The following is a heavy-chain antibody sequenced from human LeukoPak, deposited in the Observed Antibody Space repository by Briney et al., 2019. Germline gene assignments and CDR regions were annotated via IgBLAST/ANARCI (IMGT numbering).Heavy chain of an antibody. CDR1: GGSISSSSYY. V-gene: IGHV4-39*07. J-gene: IGHJ5*02. CDR3: ARVHEAFFNWFDP. Sequence: SETLSLTCTVSGGSISSSSYYWGWIRQPPGKGLEWIGSIYYSGSTYYNPSLKSRVTISVDTSKNQFSLKLSSVTAADTAMYYCARVHEAFFNWFDPWGQGTLVTVSS. CDR2: IYYSGST.